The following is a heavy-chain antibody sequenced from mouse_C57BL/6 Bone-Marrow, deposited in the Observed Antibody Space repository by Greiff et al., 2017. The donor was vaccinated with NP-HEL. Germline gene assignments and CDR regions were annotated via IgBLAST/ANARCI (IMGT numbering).Heavy chain of an antibody. CDR3: ARRGDYYGSGWFAY. CDR2: IYPRSGNT. Sequence: QVQLKQSGAELARPGASVKLSCKASGYTFTSYGISWVKQRTGQGLEWIGEIYPRSGNTYYNEKFKGKATLTADKSSSTAYMELRSLTSEDSAVYFCARRGDYYGSGWFAYWGQGTLVTVSA. CDR1: GYTFTSYG. V-gene: IGHV1-81*01. J-gene: IGHJ3*01. D-gene: IGHD1-1*01.